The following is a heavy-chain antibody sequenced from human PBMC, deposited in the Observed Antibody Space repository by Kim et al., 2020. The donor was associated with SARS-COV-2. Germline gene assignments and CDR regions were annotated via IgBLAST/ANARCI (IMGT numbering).Heavy chain of an antibody. CDR3: VKANDILTASSSYFEY. Sequence: GGSLRLSCSASGFTFSNYILHWVRQAPGTGLEYVSSISSNGGNTYYADSVEGRFTISRDNSKNMLFLQMTSLRPEDTAVYYCVKANDILTASSSYFEYWGQGA. CDR2: ISSNGGNT. CDR1: GFTFSNYI. V-gene: IGHV3-64D*06. D-gene: IGHD3-9*01. J-gene: IGHJ4*01.